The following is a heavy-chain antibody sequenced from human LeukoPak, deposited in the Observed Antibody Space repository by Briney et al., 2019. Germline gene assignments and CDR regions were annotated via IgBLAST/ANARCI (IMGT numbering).Heavy chain of an antibody. V-gene: IGHV1-8*01. Sequence: ASVKVSCKASGYTFTSYDINWVRQATGQGLEWMGWMNPNSGNTGYAQKFQGRVTMTRNTSISTAYMELSSLRSEDTAVYYCARVLMVQYYGSGSYWFDPWGQGTLVTVSS. CDR1: GYTFTSYD. D-gene: IGHD3-10*01. CDR3: ARVLMVQYYGSGSYWFDP. J-gene: IGHJ5*02. CDR2: MNPNSGNT.